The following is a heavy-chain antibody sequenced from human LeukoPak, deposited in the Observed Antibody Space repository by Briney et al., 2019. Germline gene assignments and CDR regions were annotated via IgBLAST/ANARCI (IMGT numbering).Heavy chain of an antibody. Sequence: PSETLSLTCTVSGGSISSYYWSWIRQPAGKGLEWIGRIYTSGSTNYNPSLKSRVTMSVDTSKNQFSLKLSSVTAADTAVYDCARDFIGGSSSGWYLTPFDYWGQGTLVTVSS. CDR3: ARDFIGGSSSGWYLTPFDY. D-gene: IGHD6-19*01. J-gene: IGHJ4*02. CDR2: IYTSGST. CDR1: GGSISSYY. V-gene: IGHV4-4*07.